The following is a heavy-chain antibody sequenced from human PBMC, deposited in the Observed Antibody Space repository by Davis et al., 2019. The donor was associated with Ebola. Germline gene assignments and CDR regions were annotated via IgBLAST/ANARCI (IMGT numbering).Heavy chain of an antibody. J-gene: IGHJ4*02. V-gene: IGHV1-2*06. Sequence: ASVKVSCKASGYIFTTNYLHWMRQAPGQGLEWLGRITPNSGVTNYAQKFQGRVTMTRDTSINTAYMELNSLTSEDTAVYYCARGPSVATAHYFDYWGQGTLVTVSS. CDR2: ITPNSGVT. CDR1: GYIFTTNY. CDR3: ARGPSVATAHYFDY. D-gene: IGHD2-21*02.